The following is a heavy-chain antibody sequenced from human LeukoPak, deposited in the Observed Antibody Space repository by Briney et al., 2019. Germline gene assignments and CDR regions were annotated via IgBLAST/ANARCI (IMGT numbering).Heavy chain of an antibody. CDR1: GGTFSSYA. CDR3: ARVGYCSSTSCYPPADAFDI. CDR2: IIPIFGTA. D-gene: IGHD2-2*01. Sequence: ASVKVSCKASGGTFSSYAISWVRQAPGQGLEWMGGIIPIFGTANYAQKFQGRLTITTDESTSTAYMELSSLRSDDTAVYYCARVGYCSSTSCYPPADAFDIWGQGTMVTVSS. J-gene: IGHJ3*02. V-gene: IGHV1-69*05.